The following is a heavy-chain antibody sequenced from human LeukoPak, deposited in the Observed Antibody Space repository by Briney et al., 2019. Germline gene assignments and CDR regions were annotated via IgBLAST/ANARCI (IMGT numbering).Heavy chain of an antibody. CDR3: ARIANWGNDY. CDR1: GGSISSSSYY. CDR2: IYYTGST. J-gene: IGHJ4*02. Sequence: SETLSLTCTVSGGSISSSSYYWGWIRQPPGKGLEWIGCIYYTGSTNYNSSLKSRVTISVDTSKNQFSLKLTSVTEADTAVYYCARIANWGNDYWGQGTLVTVSS. D-gene: IGHD7-27*01. V-gene: IGHV4-39*07.